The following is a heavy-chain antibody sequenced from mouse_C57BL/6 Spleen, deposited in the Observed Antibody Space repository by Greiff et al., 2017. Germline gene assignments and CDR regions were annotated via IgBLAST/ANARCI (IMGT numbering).Heavy chain of an antibody. CDR2: IRNKANGYTT. Sequence: EVHLVESGGGLVQPGGSLSLSCAASGFTFTDYYMSWVRQPPGKALEWLGFIRNKANGYTTEYSASVKGRFTISRDNSQSILYLQMNALRAEDSATYYCARYEGASATAWYFGVWGTGTTVTVSS. CDR3: ARYEGASATAWYFGV. J-gene: IGHJ1*03. D-gene: IGHD1-2*01. V-gene: IGHV7-3*01. CDR1: GFTFTDYY.